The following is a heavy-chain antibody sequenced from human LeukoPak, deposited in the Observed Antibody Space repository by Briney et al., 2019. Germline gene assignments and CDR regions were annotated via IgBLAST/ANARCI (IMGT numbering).Heavy chain of an antibody. Sequence: SETLSLTCTVSGGSISSYYWSWIRQPPGKGLEWIRSIYYSGSTYYNPSLKSRVTISVDTSKNQFSLKLSSVTAADTAVYYCARRSYAGYFDYWGQGTLSPSPQ. CDR1: GGSISSYY. V-gene: IGHV4-59*05. CDR2: IYYSGST. D-gene: IGHD4-23*01. J-gene: IGHJ4*02. CDR3: ARRSYAGYFDY.